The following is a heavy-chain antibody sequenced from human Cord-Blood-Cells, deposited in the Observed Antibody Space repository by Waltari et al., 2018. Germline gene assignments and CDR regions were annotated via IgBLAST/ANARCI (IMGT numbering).Heavy chain of an antibody. CDR1: GGSFSGYY. CDR2: INHSGST. J-gene: IGHJ4*02. V-gene: IGHV4-34*01. D-gene: IGHD2-8*01. Sequence: QVQLQQWGAGLLKPSETLSLTCAVYGGSFSGYYWSWIRQPPGKGLEWIGEINHSGSTNYNPSLKSRVTISVDTSKNQFSLKLSSVTAADTAVYYCARGGGDIVLMVYATLDYWGQGTLVTVSS. CDR3: ARGGGDIVLMVYATLDY.